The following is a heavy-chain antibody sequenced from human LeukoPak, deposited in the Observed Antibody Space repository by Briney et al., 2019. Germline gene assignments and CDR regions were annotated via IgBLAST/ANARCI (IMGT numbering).Heavy chain of an antibody. D-gene: IGHD2-8*02. Sequence: ASVKVSCKASGYTFTGYNMHWVRQAPGQGLEWMGWINPNSGGTKYAQRFQGRVTMTRDTSISTAYMELSRLRSEDTAVYYCSRGTGGVSHLGNWGQGTLVTVSS. J-gene: IGHJ4*02. CDR1: GYTFTGYN. CDR3: SRGTGGVSHLGN. CDR2: INPNSGGT. V-gene: IGHV1-2*02.